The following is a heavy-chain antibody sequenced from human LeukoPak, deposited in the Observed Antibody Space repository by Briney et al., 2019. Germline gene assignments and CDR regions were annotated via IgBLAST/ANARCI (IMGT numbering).Heavy chain of an antibody. V-gene: IGHV3-66*01. CDR3: TRDLMDYDVSTGLHHYYMDV. CDR1: GFTVSSNY. Sequence: GGSLRLSCAASGFTVSSNYMSWVRQAPGKGLEWVSVIYSCGSTYYADSVKGRFTISRDNAKNSLYVQMNSLRAGDTAVYYCTRDLMDYDVSTGLHHYYMDVWGQGTTVTVSS. D-gene: IGHD3-9*01. CDR2: IYSCGST. J-gene: IGHJ6*02.